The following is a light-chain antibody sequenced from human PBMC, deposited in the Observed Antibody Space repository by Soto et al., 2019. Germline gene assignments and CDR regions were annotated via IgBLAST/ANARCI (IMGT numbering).Light chain of an antibody. Sequence: QSALTQPPSASGSPGQSVSISCTGTSSDVGAYNYISWYQQHPGKAPKLMIYDVSKRPSGVPDRFSGSKSGNTASLTVSGLQAEDEADYYCSSYAGSVYVFGTGTNLTVL. CDR3: SSYAGSVYV. CDR2: DVS. V-gene: IGLV2-8*01. CDR1: SSDVGAYNY. J-gene: IGLJ1*01.